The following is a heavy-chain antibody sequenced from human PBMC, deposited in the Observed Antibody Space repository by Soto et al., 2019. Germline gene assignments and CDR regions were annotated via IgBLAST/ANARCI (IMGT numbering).Heavy chain of an antibody. CDR1: GYSFAGYW. V-gene: IGHV5-10-1*01. Sequence: GEALKITCKGSGYSFAGYWITWVRQKPGKGLEWMGRIDPSDSQTYYSPSFRGHVTISATKSITTVFLQWSSLRASDTAIYYCAISGVTGIVIPSHWFDPWGQGTLVTVSS. D-gene: IGHD2-21*02. J-gene: IGHJ5*02. CDR2: IDPSDSQT. CDR3: AISGVTGIVIPSHWFDP.